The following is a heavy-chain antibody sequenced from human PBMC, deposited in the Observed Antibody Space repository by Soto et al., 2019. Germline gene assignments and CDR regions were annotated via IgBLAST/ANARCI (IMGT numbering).Heavy chain of an antibody. V-gene: IGHV4-39*01. CDR3: ARLGGYVSVGYYYLWDS. CDR1: DGSMNSDSSY. Sequence: SETLSLTCRVSDGSMNSDSSYWGWIRQPPGKGLEWIGVINHSGSTYHNLSLKGRVTMSVDASRNQFSLKLTSTTAADTAVYYCARLGGYVSVGYYYLWDSWGQGTLVTVSS. J-gene: IGHJ4*02. D-gene: IGHD3-22*01. CDR2: INHSGST.